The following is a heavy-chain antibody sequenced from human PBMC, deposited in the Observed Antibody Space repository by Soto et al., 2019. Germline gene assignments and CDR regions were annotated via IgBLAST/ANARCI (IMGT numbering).Heavy chain of an antibody. CDR2: ITTTGDRT. D-gene: IGHD2-21*02. CDR1: GFIFSSSD. V-gene: IGHV3-23*04. J-gene: IGHJ4*02. Sequence: EVQLVESEGGLVQPGGSLRLSCEASGFIFSSSDMSWVRQAPGKGLEWISSITTTGDRTHYADSVRGRFTISRDNSRNSVFLQLKSLGVGDTAVYYWAKGGGGDHGYWGQGTLVAVSS. CDR3: AKGGGGDHGY.